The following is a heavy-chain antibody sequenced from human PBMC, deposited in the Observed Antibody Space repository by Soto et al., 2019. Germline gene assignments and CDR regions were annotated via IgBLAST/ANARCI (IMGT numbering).Heavy chain of an antibody. CDR3: ARDRFGRFQRSGGACYDF. Sequence: PGGSLRLSCAASGFTFSTYAMTWVRQAPGRGLEWVSAISGSDSKTIDYSDSVKGRFTISRDNARNSLYLQMKSLRAEDTAVYFFARDRFGRFQRSGGACYDFWGQGTRVTVSS. CDR1: GFTFSTYA. D-gene: IGHD2-15*01. J-gene: IGHJ4*02. V-gene: IGHV3-48*01. CDR2: ISGSDSKTI.